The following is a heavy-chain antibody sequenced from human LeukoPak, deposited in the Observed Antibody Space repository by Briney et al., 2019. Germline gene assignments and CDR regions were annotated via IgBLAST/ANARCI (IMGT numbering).Heavy chain of an antibody. D-gene: IGHD3-22*01. CDR1: GFTFSSYS. CDR2: ISSSSSYI. V-gene: IGHV3-21*01. J-gene: IGHJ4*02. CDR3: ARDPGYDYDSSGYPRHDY. Sequence: GSLRLSCAASGFTFSSYSMNWVRQAPGKGLEWVSSISSSSSYIYYADSVKGRFTISRDNAKNSLYLQMNSLRAEDTAVYYCARDPGYDYDSSGYPRHDYWGQGTLVTVSS.